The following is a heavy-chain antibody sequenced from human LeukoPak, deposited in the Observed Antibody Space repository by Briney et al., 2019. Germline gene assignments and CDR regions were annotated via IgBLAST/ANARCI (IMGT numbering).Heavy chain of an antibody. CDR3: ARVGCSGGSCYPYYYYMDV. D-gene: IGHD2-15*01. CDR1: GFTFSSYW. J-gene: IGHJ6*02. V-gene: IGHV3-7*02. Sequence: GGSLRLFCVASGFTFSSYWMSWVRQAPGKGLEWVANIKEDGSEKYYVDSVKGRFTISRDNFKNTLSLQMNSLRAEDTAVYYCARVGCSGGSCYPYYYYMDVWGQGTTVTVSS. CDR2: IKEDGSEK.